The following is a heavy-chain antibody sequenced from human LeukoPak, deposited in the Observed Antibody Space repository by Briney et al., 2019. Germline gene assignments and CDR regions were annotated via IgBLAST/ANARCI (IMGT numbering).Heavy chain of an antibody. V-gene: IGHV3-21*01. CDR1: GFTLSSYS. J-gene: IGHJ4*02. CDR3: AREPFEGYSYGYGDY. D-gene: IGHD5-18*01. CDR2: ISSSSSYI. Sequence: GGSLRLSCAASGFTLSSYSMNWVRQAPGKGLEWVSSISSSSSYIYYADSVKGRFTISRDNAKNSLYLQMNSLRAEDTAVYYCAREPFEGYSYGYGDYWGQGTLVTVSS.